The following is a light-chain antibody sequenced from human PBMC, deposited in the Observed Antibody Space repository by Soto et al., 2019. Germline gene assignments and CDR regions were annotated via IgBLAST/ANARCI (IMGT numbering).Light chain of an antibody. Sequence: QSVLTQPRSVSGSPGLSVTISCTGTASDVGGYSYVSWYQQHPGKVPKLIIYDVSKWPSGVPDRFSGSKSGNTASLTISGLQAEDEGDYYCCSYAGSYTFVFGTGTKVTVL. CDR1: ASDVGGYSY. J-gene: IGLJ1*01. CDR3: CSYAGSYTFV. V-gene: IGLV2-11*01. CDR2: DVS.